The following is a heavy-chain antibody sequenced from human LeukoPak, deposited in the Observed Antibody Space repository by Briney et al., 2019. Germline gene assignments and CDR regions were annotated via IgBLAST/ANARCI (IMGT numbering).Heavy chain of an antibody. D-gene: IGHD2/OR15-2a*01. V-gene: IGHV3-53*01. CDR3: ARVRIRRGISSAFDI. J-gene: IGHJ3*02. CDR1: GFTVSSNY. CDR2: IYSGGGT. Sequence: GGSLRLSCAASGFTVSSNYLTWVRQAPGKGLEWFSIIYSGGGTNYADSVKGRFTISRDNARNSLYLQMNSLRAEDTALYYCARVRIRRGISSAFDIWGQGTMVTVSS.